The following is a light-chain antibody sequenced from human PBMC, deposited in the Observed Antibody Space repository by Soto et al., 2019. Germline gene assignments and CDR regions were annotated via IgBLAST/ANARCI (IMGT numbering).Light chain of an antibody. CDR3: QQYNNWPYT. Sequence: EIVMTQSPATQSVSPGERATLSCRASQSVSSNLAGYQQKPGQAPRLLIYGASTWATGIPARFSGSGSGTEFTLTISSLQSEDFAVYYCQQYNNWPYTFGQGTKLEIK. J-gene: IGKJ2*01. CDR2: GAS. CDR1: QSVSSN. V-gene: IGKV3-15*01.